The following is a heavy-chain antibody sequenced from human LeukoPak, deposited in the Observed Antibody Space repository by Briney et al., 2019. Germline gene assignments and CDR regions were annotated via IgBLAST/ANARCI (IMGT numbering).Heavy chain of an antibody. V-gene: IGHV3-23*01. CDR2: ISDSGGST. D-gene: IGHD6-13*01. CDR3: AKSQQQLKPDYDY. Sequence: GGSLRLSCAASGFTFSSYGMSWVRQAPGEGLEWVSTISDSGGSTYYADSVKGRFTIYRDNSKNTLNLQMNSLRVEDTAVYYCAKSQQQLKPDYDYWGQGTLVTVSS. CDR1: GFTFSSYG. J-gene: IGHJ4*02.